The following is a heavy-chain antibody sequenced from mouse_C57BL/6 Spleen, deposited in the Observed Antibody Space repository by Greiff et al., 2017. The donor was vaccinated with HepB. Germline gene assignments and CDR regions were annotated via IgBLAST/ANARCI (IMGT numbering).Heavy chain of an antibody. CDR2: IRSKSSNYAT. V-gene: IGHV10-3*01. CDR1: GFTFNTYA. Sequence: EVQVVESGGGLVQPKGSLKLSCAASGFTFNTYAMHWVRQAPGKGLEWVARIRSKSSNYATYYADSVKDRLTISRDDSQSMLYLQMNNLKTEDTAMYYCVRDGPPYGNYVGYYAMDYWGQGTSVTVSS. CDR3: VRDGPPYGNYVGYYAMDY. J-gene: IGHJ4*01. D-gene: IGHD2-1*01.